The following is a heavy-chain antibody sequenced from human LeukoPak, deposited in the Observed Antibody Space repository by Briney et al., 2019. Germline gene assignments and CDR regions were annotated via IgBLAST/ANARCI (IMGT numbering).Heavy chain of an antibody. CDR1: GFTFSDYD. CDR3: ARGPGYGDYVLWRYYYYGMDV. Sequence: QPGGSLRLSCAASGFTFSDYDMHWVRQATGKGLEWVSAIGTAGDTYYTGSVKGRFTISRENAKNSLYLQMNSLRAEDTAVYYCARGPGYGDYVLWRYYYYGMDVWGQGTTVTVSS. V-gene: IGHV3-13*01. CDR2: IGTAGDT. J-gene: IGHJ6*02. D-gene: IGHD4-17*01.